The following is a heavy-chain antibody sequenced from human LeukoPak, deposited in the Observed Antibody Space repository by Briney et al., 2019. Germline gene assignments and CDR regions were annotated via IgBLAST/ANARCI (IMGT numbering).Heavy chain of an antibody. J-gene: IGHJ4*02. CDR3: ARESGKFDY. CDR1: GLPIGDFA. CDR2: ISGDGVST. V-gene: IGHV3-43*02. Sequence: GGSLRLSCVASGLPIGDFAMHWVRQAPGQGLEWVSLISGDGVSTFFADSVKGRFSISRDNSKNSLFLEMSSLRTEDTAMYYCARESGKFDYWGQGTLVVVSS.